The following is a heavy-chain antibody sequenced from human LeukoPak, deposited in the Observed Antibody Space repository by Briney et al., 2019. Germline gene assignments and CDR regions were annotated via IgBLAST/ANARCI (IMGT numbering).Heavy chain of an antibody. CDR1: GGTFSSYA. CDR2: IIPILGIA. D-gene: IGHD3-22*01. Sequence: SVKVSCKASGGTFSSYAISWVRQAPGQGLEWMGRIIPILGIANYAQKFQGRVTITADKSTSTAYMELSSLRSEDTAVYYCASPIYDSSGYSYAFDIWGQGTMVTVPS. V-gene: IGHV1-69*04. CDR3: ASPIYDSSGYSYAFDI. J-gene: IGHJ3*02.